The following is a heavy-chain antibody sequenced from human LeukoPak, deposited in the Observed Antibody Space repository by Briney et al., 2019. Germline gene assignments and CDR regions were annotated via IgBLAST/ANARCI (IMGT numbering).Heavy chain of an antibody. CDR1: GFTVSSNY. J-gene: IGHJ4*02. CDR2: IYSGGST. CDR3: ARDSIMITFGGVIS. D-gene: IGHD3-16*02. Sequence: GGSLRLSCAASGFTVSSNYMSWVRQAPGKGLGWVSVIYSGGSTYYADSVKGRFTISRDNSKNTLYLQMNSLRAEDTAVYYCARDSIMITFGGVISWGQGTLVTVSS. V-gene: IGHV3-66*02.